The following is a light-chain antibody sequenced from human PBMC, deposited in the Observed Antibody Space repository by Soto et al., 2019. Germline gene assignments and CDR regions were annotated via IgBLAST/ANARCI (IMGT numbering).Light chain of an antibody. CDR3: QHYNNWPFT. J-gene: IGKJ5*01. CDR1: QSVSSS. CDR2: GAS. Sequence: TQSPVTLSLSTVESATLSCRASQSVSSSFLAWYQQKAGQAPRLLIFGASARATGIPARFSGSGSGTEFTLTISSLQSEDFAVYYCQHYNNWPFTLGQGGRPEI. V-gene: IGKV3-15*01.